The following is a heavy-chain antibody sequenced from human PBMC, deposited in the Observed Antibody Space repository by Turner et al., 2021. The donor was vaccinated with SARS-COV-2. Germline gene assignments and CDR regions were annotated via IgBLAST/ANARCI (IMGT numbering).Heavy chain of an antibody. CDR1: GFTFSSYS. Sequence: EVQLVESGGGLVKPGGSLRLSCAASGFTFSSYSMHWVRQAPGKGLEWVSSIRSSSSYIYYADSVKGRFTISRDNAKNSLYLQMNSLRAEDTAVYYCARDVPTYYYDSSGYYTDAFDIWGQGTMVTVSS. V-gene: IGHV3-21*01. D-gene: IGHD3-22*01. CDR2: IRSSSSYI. CDR3: ARDVPTYYYDSSGYYTDAFDI. J-gene: IGHJ3*02.